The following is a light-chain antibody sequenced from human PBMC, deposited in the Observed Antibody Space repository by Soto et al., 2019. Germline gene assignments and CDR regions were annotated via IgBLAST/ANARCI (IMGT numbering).Light chain of an antibody. V-gene: IGKV1-5*03. Sequence: IQMTQSPSTLSASVGDRVTITCRASPKINTWVAWYQQRPGQAPQLLIYEASSLEPGVPSRFGGSGSRTAVSLTISSLQPDDFAAYYCQQYEIYPLTFGGGAQVE. CDR3: QQYEIYPLT. J-gene: IGKJ4*01. CDR2: EAS. CDR1: PKINTW.